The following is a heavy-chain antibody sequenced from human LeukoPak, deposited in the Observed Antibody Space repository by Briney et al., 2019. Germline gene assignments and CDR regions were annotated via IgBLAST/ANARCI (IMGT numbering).Heavy chain of an antibody. V-gene: IGHV3-11*01. Sequence: GGSLRLSCAASGFTFSDYYMSWIRQAPGKGLEWVSYISSSGSTIYYADSVKGRFTISRDNAENSLYLQMNSLRAEDTAVYYCARAITDYGDYVDPYYYYMDVWGKGTTVTVSS. D-gene: IGHD4-17*01. J-gene: IGHJ6*03. CDR2: ISSSGSTI. CDR1: GFTFSDYY. CDR3: ARAITDYGDYVDPYYYYMDV.